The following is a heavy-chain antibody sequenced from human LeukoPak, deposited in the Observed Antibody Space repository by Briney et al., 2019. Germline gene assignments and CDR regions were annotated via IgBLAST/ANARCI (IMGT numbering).Heavy chain of an antibody. Sequence: SETLSLTCTVSGGSISSGSYYWSWIRQPAGKGLGWIGRIYTSGSTNYNPSLKSRITISVDTSKNQFSLKLSSVTAADTAVYYCARDSLGYCSSTSCYPPWFDPWGQGTLVTVSS. V-gene: IGHV4-61*02. J-gene: IGHJ5*02. CDR2: IYTSGST. D-gene: IGHD2-2*01. CDR1: GGSISSGSYY. CDR3: ARDSLGYCSSTSCYPPWFDP.